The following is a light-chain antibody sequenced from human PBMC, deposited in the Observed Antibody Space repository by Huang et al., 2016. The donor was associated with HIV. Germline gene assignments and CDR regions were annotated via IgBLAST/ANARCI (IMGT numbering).Light chain of an antibody. J-gene: IGKJ2*01. CDR2: AAS. V-gene: IGKV1-39*01. Sequence: DIQMTQSPSSLSASVGDRVTITCRASQSISNYLNWYQQKPGKAPKFLIYAASSLQTGVPSRFSGSGSGTDFTLTISSLQPEDFATYYCQQSFSTPQTFGQGTKLEIK. CDR3: QQSFSTPQT. CDR1: QSISNY.